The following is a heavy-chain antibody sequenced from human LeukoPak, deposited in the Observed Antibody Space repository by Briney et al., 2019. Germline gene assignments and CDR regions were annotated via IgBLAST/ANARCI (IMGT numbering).Heavy chain of an antibody. CDR1: GFTVNSNY. CDR2: IYSAGTT. Sequence: GGSLRLSCAASGFTVNSNYMSWVRQAPGKGLEWVSIIYSAGTTYYADSVKGRFTISRDNSKNTLYLQMNSLRAEDTAVYYCAREAIEMTTFSGEEIWGQGTLVTVSS. V-gene: IGHV3-53*01. CDR3: AREAIEMTTFSGEEI. J-gene: IGHJ4*02. D-gene: IGHD5-24*01.